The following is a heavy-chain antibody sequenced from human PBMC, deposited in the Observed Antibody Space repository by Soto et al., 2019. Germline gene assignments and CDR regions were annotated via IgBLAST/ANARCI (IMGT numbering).Heavy chain of an antibody. V-gene: IGHV4-31*03. J-gene: IGHJ6*02. D-gene: IGHD6-19*01. Sequence: SETLSLTCTVSGGSISSGGHYWSWIRQHPGKGLEWIGYIYYSGSTYYNPSLKSRVTISVDTSKNQFSLKLSSVTAADTAVYYCARDFTDSSGPTLGMGVWGQGTTVTVSS. CDR2: IYYSGST. CDR3: ARDFTDSSGPTLGMGV. CDR1: GGSISSGGHY.